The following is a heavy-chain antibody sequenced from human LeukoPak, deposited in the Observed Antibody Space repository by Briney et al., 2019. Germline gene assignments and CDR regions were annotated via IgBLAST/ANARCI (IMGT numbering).Heavy chain of an antibody. V-gene: IGHV1-8*01. CDR3: ARGRFGYDSSGEGGFDY. Sequence: GASVRVSRMASVYTLTRYDIHGVPQAPGRGLEWVGWINPNSGITGNTQKFQGRVTMTRITCISTTYMELSSLRSDDTAVYYCARGRFGYDSSGEGGFDYWGQGTLVTVSS. J-gene: IGHJ4*02. CDR1: VYTLTRYD. D-gene: IGHD3-22*01. CDR2: INPNSGIT.